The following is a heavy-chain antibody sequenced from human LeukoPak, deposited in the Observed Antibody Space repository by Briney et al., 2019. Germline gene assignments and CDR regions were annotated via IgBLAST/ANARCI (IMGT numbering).Heavy chain of an antibody. V-gene: IGHV4-4*07. Sequence: PSETLSLTCTVSGVSISSYYWSWLRQPAGKGLEWVGRIYTSGSTNYKPSLKSRVTMSVDTSKNQFSLKVSSVTAADTAVYYCAREPVGSSGGSWFDPWGQGTLVTVSS. D-gene: IGHD1-26*01. CDR3: AREPVGSSGGSWFDP. CDR2: IYTSGST. CDR1: GVSISSYY. J-gene: IGHJ5*02.